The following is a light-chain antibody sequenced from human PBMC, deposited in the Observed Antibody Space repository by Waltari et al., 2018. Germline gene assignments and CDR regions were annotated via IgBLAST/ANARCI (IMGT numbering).Light chain of an antibody. CDR3: QQGYSTRFT. V-gene: IGKV1-39*01. CDR1: HNINID. CDR2: GAS. J-gene: IGKJ3*01. Sequence: DIQMTQSPSSLSASVGDTVTITCRASHNINIDLNWYQQKPGRAPKLLIHGASSLHTGVPSRFSGSGSGTDFTLTISSLQPEDFATYYCQQGYSTRFTFGPGTIVDMK.